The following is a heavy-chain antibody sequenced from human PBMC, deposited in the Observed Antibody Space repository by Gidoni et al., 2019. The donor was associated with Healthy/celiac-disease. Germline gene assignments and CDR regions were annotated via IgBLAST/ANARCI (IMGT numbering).Heavy chain of an antibody. V-gene: IGHV4-38-2*01. J-gene: IGHJ4*02. CDR1: GYSISSGYY. D-gene: IGHD6-19*01. CDR2: IYHSGST. Sequence: QVQLQESGPGLVKPSETLSLTCAVSGYSISSGYYWGWIRQPPGQGLEWIGSIYHSGSTYYNPSLKSRVTISVDTSKNQFSLKLSSVTAADTAVYYCARSPGIAVAGHTDYWGQGTLVTVSS. CDR3: ARSPGIAVAGHTDY.